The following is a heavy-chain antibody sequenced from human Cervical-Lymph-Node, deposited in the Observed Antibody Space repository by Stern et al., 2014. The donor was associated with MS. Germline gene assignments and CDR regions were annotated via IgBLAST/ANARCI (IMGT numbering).Heavy chain of an antibody. CDR1: GDSISSYTHY. J-gene: IGHJ4*02. CDR3: AKHACTGAACPFDL. V-gene: IGHV4-39*01. CDR2: VYYGGPT. D-gene: IGHD2-8*02. Sequence: QLQLQESGPGLVKPSETLSLTCAVSGDSISSYTHYWAWIHQPTGKGLEWIGIVYYGGPTSYTPPLKSRATIPVDTSKNHFSLGLNSVTAADTAVYYCAKHACTGAACPFDLWGQGTLVTVSS.